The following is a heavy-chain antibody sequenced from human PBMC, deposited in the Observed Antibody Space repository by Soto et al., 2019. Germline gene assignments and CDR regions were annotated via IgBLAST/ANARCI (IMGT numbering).Heavy chain of an antibody. Sequence: GGSLRLSCAASGFVFSRYGMHWVRQAPGKGLEWVALITNDGNNEHYRESVKGRFSISRDKSTNTVDPLMNSLRPEDTGTYYCAKEGRCGGRPFYYGMDVWGQGTTVTVSS. J-gene: IGHJ6*02. D-gene: IGHD1-26*01. CDR1: GFVFSRYG. CDR2: ITNDGNNE. V-gene: IGHV3-30*02. CDR3: AKEGRCGGRPFYYGMDV.